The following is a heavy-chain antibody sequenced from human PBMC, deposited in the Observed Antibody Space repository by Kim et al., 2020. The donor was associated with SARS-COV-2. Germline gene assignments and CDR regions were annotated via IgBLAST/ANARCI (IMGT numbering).Heavy chain of an antibody. CDR2: ISSSSSYI. D-gene: IGHD5-12*01. CDR1: GFTFSSYS. Sequence: GGSLRLSCAASGFTFSSYSMNWVRQAPGKGLEWVSSISSSSSYIYYADSVKGRFTISRDNAKNSLYLQMNSLRAEDTAVYYCARDPDIVATIFDYWGQGTLVTVSS. V-gene: IGHV3-21*01. J-gene: IGHJ4*02. CDR3: ARDPDIVATIFDY.